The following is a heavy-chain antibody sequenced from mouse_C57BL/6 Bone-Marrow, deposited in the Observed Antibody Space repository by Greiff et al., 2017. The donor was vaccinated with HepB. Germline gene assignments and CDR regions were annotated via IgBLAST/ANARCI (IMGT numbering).Heavy chain of an antibody. Sequence: EVMLVESEGGLVQPGSSMKLSCTASGFSFSDYYMAWVRQVPEKRLEWVANINYDGSSTYYLHSLKSRSTISRDNAKNILYLQMSSLKSEDTATYYCAREDYDYGGYAMDYWGQGTSVTVSS. CDR2: INYDGSST. CDR1: GFSFSDYY. J-gene: IGHJ4*01. CDR3: AREDYDYGGYAMDY. D-gene: IGHD2-4*01. V-gene: IGHV5-16*01.